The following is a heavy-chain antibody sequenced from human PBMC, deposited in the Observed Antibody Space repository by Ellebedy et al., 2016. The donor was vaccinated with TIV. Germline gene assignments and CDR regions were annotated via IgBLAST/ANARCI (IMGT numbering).Heavy chain of an antibody. CDR2: IDPTDSYT. CDR3: ARLTVYYYGSGTNGMDV. Sequence: KVSCKGSGDTFSNYWIIWVRQMPGKGLEWMGRIDPTDSYTTYSPSFQGHVTISADKSISTAYLQWGSLRASDTAMYFCARLTVYYYGSGTNGMDVWGPGTTVTVSS. CDR1: GDTFSNYW. J-gene: IGHJ6*02. V-gene: IGHV5-10-1*01. D-gene: IGHD3-10*01.